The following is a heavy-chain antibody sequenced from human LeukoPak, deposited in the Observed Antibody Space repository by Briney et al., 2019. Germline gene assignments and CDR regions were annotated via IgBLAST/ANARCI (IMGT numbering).Heavy chain of an antibody. Sequence: ASVKVSCKASGYTFTGYYMHWVRQAPGQGLEWMGWINPNSGGTNYAQKFQGRVTMTRDTSISTAYMELSRLRSDDTAVYYCARGSSGSYYSDFDYWGQGTLVTVSS. CDR1: GYTFTGYY. CDR3: ARGSSGSYYSDFDY. V-gene: IGHV1-2*02. CDR2: INPNSGGT. D-gene: IGHD1-26*01. J-gene: IGHJ4*02.